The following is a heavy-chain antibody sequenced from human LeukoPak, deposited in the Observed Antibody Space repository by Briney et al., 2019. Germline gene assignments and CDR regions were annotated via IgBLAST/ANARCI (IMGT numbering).Heavy chain of an antibody. J-gene: IGHJ4*02. CDR3: ARRYCSSTSCLLDY. D-gene: IGHD2-2*01. Sequence: PGGSLRLSCAASGXTFSSYEMNWVRQAPGKGLEWVSYISSTSGSTIYYADSVKGRFTISRDNDKNSVYLQMNSLRAEDTAVYYCARRYCSSTSCLLDYWGQGTLVTVSS. CDR2: ISSTSGSTI. V-gene: IGHV3-48*03. CDR1: GXTFSSYE.